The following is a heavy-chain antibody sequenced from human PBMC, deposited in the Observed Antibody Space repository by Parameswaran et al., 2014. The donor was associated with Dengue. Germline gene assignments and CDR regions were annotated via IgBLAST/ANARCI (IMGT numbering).Heavy chain of an antibody. CDR2: ISSSSSYT. V-gene: IGHV3-11*05. CDR3: ARGGELLWFGESGMDV. Sequence: VRQAPGKGLEWVSYISSSSSYTNYADSVKGRFTISRDNAKNSLYLQMNSLRAEDTAVYYCARGGELLWFGESGMDVWGQGTTVTVSS. D-gene: IGHD3-10*01. J-gene: IGHJ6*02.